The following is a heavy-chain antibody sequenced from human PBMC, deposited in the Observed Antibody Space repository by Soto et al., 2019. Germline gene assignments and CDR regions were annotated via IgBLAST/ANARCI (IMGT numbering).Heavy chain of an antibody. CDR1: GVTFSSYG. CDR3: AKNRGLVPGSHCFDY. D-gene: IGHD6-19*01. Sequence: QVQLVESGGGVVQPGRSLRLSCAASGVTFSSYGMHWVRQAPGKGLEWVAVISYDGSNKYYADSVKGRFTISRDNSTNTLYLQMNSMRAEDTAVYYCAKNRGLVPGSHCFDYWGQGTLVTVSS. V-gene: IGHV3-30*18. CDR2: ISYDGSNK. J-gene: IGHJ4*02.